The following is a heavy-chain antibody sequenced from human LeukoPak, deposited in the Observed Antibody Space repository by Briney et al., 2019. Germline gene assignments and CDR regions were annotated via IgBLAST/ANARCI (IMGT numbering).Heavy chain of an antibody. Sequence: SETLSLTCTVSGGSISSNYWSWIRQLPGKELEWIGYIYYSGSTNYNPSLKSRVTISVDTSKNQFSLKLSSVTAADTAMYCCARIRVAVAGFDYWGQGTLVTVSS. CDR1: GGSISSNY. J-gene: IGHJ4*02. D-gene: IGHD6-19*01. CDR2: IYYSGST. CDR3: ARIRVAVAGFDY. V-gene: IGHV4-59*01.